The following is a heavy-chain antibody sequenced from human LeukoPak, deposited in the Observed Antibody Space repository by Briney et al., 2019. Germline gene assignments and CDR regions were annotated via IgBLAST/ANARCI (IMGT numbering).Heavy chain of an antibody. V-gene: IGHV3-9*01. CDR1: GFTFDDYA. D-gene: IGHD6-13*01. CDR2: ISWNSGRR. Sequence: GRSLRLSCAASGFTFDDYAMHWVRQAPGKGLEWFSGISWNSGRRGYADSVKGRFTISRDNAKNSLYMQTNSLRPEDTALYYCAKESYTSSWPHNYNYGMDVWGQGTTVTVSS. J-gene: IGHJ6*02. CDR3: AKESYTSSWPHNYNYGMDV.